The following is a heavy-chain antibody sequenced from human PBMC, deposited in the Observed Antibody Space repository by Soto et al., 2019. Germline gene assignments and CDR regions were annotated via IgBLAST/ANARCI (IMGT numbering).Heavy chain of an antibody. J-gene: IGHJ5*02. V-gene: IGHV1-8*01. CDR3: ARGRFSYSSSWIPGRYWFDP. Sequence: QVQLVQSGAEVKKPGASVKVSCKASGYTFTSYDINWVRQATGQGLEWMGWMNPNSGNTGYAQKFQGRDTMTRNTSISTAYMELSSLRSEDTAVYYCARGRFSYSSSWIPGRYWFDPWGQGTLVTVSS. CDR1: GYTFTSYD. D-gene: IGHD6-13*01. CDR2: MNPNSGNT.